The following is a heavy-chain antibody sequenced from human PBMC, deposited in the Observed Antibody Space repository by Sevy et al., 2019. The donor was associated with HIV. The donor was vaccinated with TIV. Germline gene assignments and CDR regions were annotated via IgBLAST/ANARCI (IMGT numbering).Heavy chain of an antibody. J-gene: IGHJ6*02. CDR1: GGSISSYY. V-gene: IGHV4-59*01. D-gene: IGHD3-3*01. CDR3: ARNPRFDFHYYGMDV. Sequence: SETLSLTCTVSGGSISSYYWSWIRQPPGKGLEWIGYIYYSGSTNYNPSLKSRVTISVDTSKNQFSLKLSSVTAADTAVYYCARNPRFDFHYYGMDVWGQGTTVTVSS. CDR2: IYYSGST.